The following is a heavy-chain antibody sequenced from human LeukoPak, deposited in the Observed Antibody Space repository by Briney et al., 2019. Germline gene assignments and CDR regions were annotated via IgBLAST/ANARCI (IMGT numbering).Heavy chain of an antibody. CDR3: ARRKDAFDI. V-gene: IGHV1-69*02. CDR1: GYTFTGNY. J-gene: IGHJ3*02. Sequence: WASVKVSCKASGYTFTGNYMHWVRQAPGQGLEWMGRIIPILGIANYAQKFQGRVTITADKSTSTAYMELSSLRSEDTAVYYCARRKDAFDIWGQGTMVTVSS. CDR2: IIPILGIA.